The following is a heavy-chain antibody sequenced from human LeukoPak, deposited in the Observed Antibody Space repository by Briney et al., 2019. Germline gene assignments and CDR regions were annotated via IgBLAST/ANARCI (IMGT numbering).Heavy chain of an antibody. CDR1: GFTFSTYA. V-gene: IGHV3-23*01. Sequence: PGGSLRLSCAASGFTFSTYAMSWVRQAPGKGLEWVSTVANSGVDTYYADSVRGRFTISRDSSRNTIYLQINSLRAEDTAVYYCAKSHSVAQRGYFDYWGQGTLVTVSS. J-gene: IGHJ4*02. CDR2: VANSGVDT. CDR3: AKSHSVAQRGYFDY. D-gene: IGHD4-23*01.